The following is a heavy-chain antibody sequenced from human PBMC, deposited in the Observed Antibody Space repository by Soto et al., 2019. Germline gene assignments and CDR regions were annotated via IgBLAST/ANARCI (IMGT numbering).Heavy chain of an antibody. Sequence: QVQLVQSGAEVKTPGSSVKVSCEASGGTFSSYSINWVRQAPGQGLEWMGRLIPMFGTTDYAQRFQGRVTFTEDESTNTASMEVTDLTSEDTSVYYCARAAVLTFTIFYYVDVWVQGTTVTVSS. CDR2: LIPMFGTT. V-gene: IGHV1-69*18. CDR1: GGTFSSYS. D-gene: IGHD3-10*01. CDR3: ARAAVLTFTIFYYVDV. J-gene: IGHJ6*02.